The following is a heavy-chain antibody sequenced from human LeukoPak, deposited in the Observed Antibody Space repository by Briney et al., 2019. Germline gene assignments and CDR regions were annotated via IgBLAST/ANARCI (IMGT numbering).Heavy chain of an antibody. CDR1: GGSFSGYY. CDR2: INHSGST. V-gene: IGHV4-34*01. J-gene: IGHJ4*02. Sequence: PSETLSLTCAVYGGSFSGYYWSWIRQPPGKGLEWIGEINHSGSTNYNPSLKSRVTISVDTSKNQFSLKLSSVTAADTAVYYCARRHGQWLVVDYYFDYWGQGTLVTVSS. D-gene: IGHD6-19*01. CDR3: ARRHGQWLVVDYYFDY.